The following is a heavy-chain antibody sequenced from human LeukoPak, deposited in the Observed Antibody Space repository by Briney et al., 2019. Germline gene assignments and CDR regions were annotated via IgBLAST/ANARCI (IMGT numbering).Heavy chain of an antibody. V-gene: IGHV3-15*01. CDR2: IKSKTDGGTT. CDR1: GFTFSNAW. D-gene: IGHD3-3*01. Sequence: PGGSLRLSCAASGFTFSNAWMSWVRQAPGKGLEWVGRIKSKTDGGTTDYAAPVKGRFTISRDDSKNTLYLQMNSLKTEDTAVYYCTRDRYYDFWSGSYRAFDIRGQGTMVTVSS. CDR3: TRDRYYDFWSGSYRAFDI. J-gene: IGHJ3*02.